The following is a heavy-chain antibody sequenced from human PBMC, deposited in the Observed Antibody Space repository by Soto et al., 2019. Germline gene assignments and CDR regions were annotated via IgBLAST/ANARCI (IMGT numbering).Heavy chain of an antibody. Sequence: GESLKISCRTSGYSFTSYWIAWVRQMPGKGMEWMCIIFPSDSDTRYSPSFQGQVTISADRSTSTVFLQWASLKASDTAVYFWARKDKSGYFNWFDPWGQGTMVTVSS. V-gene: IGHV5-51*01. CDR2: IFPSDSDT. CDR3: ARKDKSGYFNWFDP. J-gene: IGHJ5*02. D-gene: IGHD3-22*01. CDR1: GYSFTSYW.